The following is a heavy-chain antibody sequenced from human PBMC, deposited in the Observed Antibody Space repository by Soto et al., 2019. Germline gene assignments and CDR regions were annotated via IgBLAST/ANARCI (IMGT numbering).Heavy chain of an antibody. D-gene: IGHD6-6*01. J-gene: IGHJ4*02. CDR3: ARDRHSSSAHEIYYFDY. V-gene: IGHV1-69*01. CDR2: IITIFGSA. CDR1: GGTFNTFP. Sequence: QVQLVQSGAEVKKPGSSVKVSCKTSGGTFNTFPVSWVRQAPGQGLEWMGGIITIFGSAHYAQKFQGGVTITADEATRIVYMELRSLTSEDTAVYFCARDRHSSSAHEIYYFDYWGQGTLVSVPS.